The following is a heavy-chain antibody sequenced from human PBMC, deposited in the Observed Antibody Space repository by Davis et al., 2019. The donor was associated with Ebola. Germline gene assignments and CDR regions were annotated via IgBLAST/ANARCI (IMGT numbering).Heavy chain of an antibody. V-gene: IGHV4-39*07. CDR3: AREGYRGGGFDY. CDR1: GDSISTSDHY. Sequence: PSETLSLTCTVSGDSISTSDHYWGWIRQPPGMGLEWVGNFYYNLATHYSPSLDSRVTISVDTSKNQFSLRLNSVTAADTAIYYCAREGYRGGGFDYWGQGTLVPVSS. J-gene: IGHJ4*02. D-gene: IGHD2-21*01. CDR2: FYYNLAT.